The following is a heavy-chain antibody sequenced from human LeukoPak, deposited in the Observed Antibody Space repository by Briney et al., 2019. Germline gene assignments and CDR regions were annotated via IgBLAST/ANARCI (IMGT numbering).Heavy chain of an antibody. CDR1: GFAFSAYS. Sequence: PGGSLRLSCAASGFAFSAYSINWVRQAPGKGLEWVSYINSDSSTILYADSVKGRFTISRDNAKNSLYLQVNSLRAEDSAVYYCARDENWAFDYWGQGTLVTVSS. J-gene: IGHJ4*02. CDR2: INSDSSTI. V-gene: IGHV3-48*01. CDR3: ARDENWAFDY. D-gene: IGHD7-27*01.